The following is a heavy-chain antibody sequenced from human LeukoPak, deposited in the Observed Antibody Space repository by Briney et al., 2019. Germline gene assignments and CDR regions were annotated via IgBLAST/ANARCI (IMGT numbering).Heavy chain of an antibody. J-gene: IGHJ6*02. CDR3: ARHGGEYSSSSGFYYYYGMDV. CDR1: GYSFTSYW. Sequence: GESLKISCKGSGYSFTSYWIGWVRQMPGKGLEWMGIIYPGDSDTRYSPSSQGQVTISADKSISTAYLQWSSLKASDTAMYYCARHGGEYSSSSGFYYYYGMDVWGQGTTVTVSS. CDR2: IYPGDSDT. V-gene: IGHV5-51*01. D-gene: IGHD6-6*01.